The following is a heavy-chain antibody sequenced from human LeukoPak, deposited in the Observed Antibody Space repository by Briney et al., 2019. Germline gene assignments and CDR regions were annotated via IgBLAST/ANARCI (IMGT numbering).Heavy chain of an antibody. CDR1: GGSTSSYY. CDR2: IYTSGST. D-gene: IGHD3-10*01. Sequence: SETLSLTCTVSGGSTSSYYWSWIRQPAGKGLEWIGRIYTSGSTNYNPSLKSRVTMSVDTSKNQFSLKLSSVTAADTAVYYCARHTMVRGVPTYYFDYWGQGTLVTVSS. J-gene: IGHJ4*02. V-gene: IGHV4-4*07. CDR3: ARHTMVRGVPTYYFDY.